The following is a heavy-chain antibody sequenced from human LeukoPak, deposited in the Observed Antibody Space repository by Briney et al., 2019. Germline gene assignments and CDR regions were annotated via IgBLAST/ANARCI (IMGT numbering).Heavy chain of an antibody. Sequence: GGSLRLSCAASGFTFDDYAMHWVRQAPGNGLEWVSGISWNSGSIGYADSVKGRFTISRDNAKNSLYLQMNSLRAEDTALYYCAKDISYGDYYGMDVWGQGTTVTVSS. CDR1: GFTFDDYA. CDR3: AKDISYGDYYGMDV. J-gene: IGHJ6*02. CDR2: ISWNSGSI. D-gene: IGHD4-17*01. V-gene: IGHV3-9*01.